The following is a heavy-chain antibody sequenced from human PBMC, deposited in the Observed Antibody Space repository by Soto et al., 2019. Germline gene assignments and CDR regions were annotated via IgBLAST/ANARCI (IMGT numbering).Heavy chain of an antibody. CDR3: ARVLGGDRPLVTTPAPPSY. CDR2: ISAYNGNT. CDR1: GYTFTSYG. V-gene: IGHV1-18*01. D-gene: IGHD3-16*01. Sequence: QVQLVQSGAEVKKPGASVKVSCKASGYTFTSYGISWVRQAPGQGLEWMGWISAYNGNTNYAQKLQGRVTMTTDTSTSTAYMELRSLRSDDTAVYYWARVLGGDRPLVTTPAPPSYWGQGTLVTVSS. J-gene: IGHJ4*02.